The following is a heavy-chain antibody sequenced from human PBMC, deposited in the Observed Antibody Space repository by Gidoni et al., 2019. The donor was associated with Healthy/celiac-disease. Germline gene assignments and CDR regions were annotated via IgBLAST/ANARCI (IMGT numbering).Heavy chain of an antibody. V-gene: IGHV3-23*01. CDR1: GFTFSSYA. CDR3: AKGSDSYGYGQDY. Sequence: EVQLLESGGGLVQPGGSLRLSCAASGFTFSSYAMSWFRQAPGKGLEWVSAIRGSGGSTYYADSVKGRFTISRDNSKNTLYLQMNSLRAEDTAVYYCAKGSDSYGYGQDYWGQGTLVTVSS. D-gene: IGHD5-18*01. CDR2: IRGSGGST. J-gene: IGHJ4*02.